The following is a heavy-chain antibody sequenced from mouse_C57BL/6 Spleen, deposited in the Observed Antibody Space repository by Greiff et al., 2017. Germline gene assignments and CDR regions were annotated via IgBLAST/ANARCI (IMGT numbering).Heavy chain of an antibody. J-gene: IGHJ4*01. D-gene: IGHD2-1*01. CDR3: ARVHYGNRYAMDY. CDR1: GYTFTSYW. V-gene: IGHV1-69*01. Sequence: QVQLQQPGAELVMPGASVKLSCKASGYTFTSYWMHWVKQRPGQGLEWIGEIDPSDSYTNSNQKFKGKSTLTVDKSSSTAYMQLSSLTSEDSAVYYCARVHYGNRYAMDYWGQGTSVTVSS. CDR2: IDPSDSYT.